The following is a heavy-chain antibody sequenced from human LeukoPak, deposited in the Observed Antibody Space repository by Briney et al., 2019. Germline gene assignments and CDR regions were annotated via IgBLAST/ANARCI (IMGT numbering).Heavy chain of an antibody. Sequence: PGGSLRLSCSASGFTFGGYAMSWVRQAPGKGVEWVGFIRSKAYGGTTEYAASVKGRFTISRDDSKSIAYLQMNSLKTEDTAVYYCTRVGGSYTFDYWGQGTLVTVSS. D-gene: IGHD3-16*01. CDR1: GFTFGGYA. CDR3: TRVGGSYTFDY. J-gene: IGHJ4*02. CDR2: IRSKAYGGTT. V-gene: IGHV3-49*04.